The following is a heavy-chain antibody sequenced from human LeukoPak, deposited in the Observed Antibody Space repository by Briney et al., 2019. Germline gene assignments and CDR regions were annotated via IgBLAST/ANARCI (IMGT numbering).Heavy chain of an antibody. CDR1: GPSTSSYY. CDR3: ARESYGKGYI. CDR2: IYYSGST. V-gene: IGHV4-59*01. J-gene: IGHJ4*02. Sequence: PSATLSLTCTVAGPSTSSYYWSWIRQPPGKGLGWIGYIYYSGSTNYNPSLKSRVTISVDTSKNQFSLKLSSVTAADTAVYYCARESYGKGYIWGQGTLVTVSS. D-gene: IGHD1-26*01.